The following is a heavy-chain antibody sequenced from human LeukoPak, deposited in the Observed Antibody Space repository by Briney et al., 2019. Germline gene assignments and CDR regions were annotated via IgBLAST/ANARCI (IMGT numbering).Heavy chain of an antibody. Sequence: GGSLRLSCAASGFTFSSYWMSWVCQAPGKGLEWVSVIYSGGETYYADSVKGRFTISRDNSRNTLYLQMNSLRAEDTAVYYCARNGFSWYFDYWGQGTLVTVSS. CDR1: GFTFSSYW. D-gene: IGHD5-18*01. J-gene: IGHJ4*02. CDR3: ARNGFSWYFDY. CDR2: IYSGGET. V-gene: IGHV3-53*01.